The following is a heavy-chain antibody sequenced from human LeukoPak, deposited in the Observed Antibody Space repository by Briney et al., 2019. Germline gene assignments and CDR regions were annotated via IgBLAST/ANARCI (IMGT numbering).Heavy chain of an antibody. CDR3: ARARVSRGFSY. D-gene: IGHD6-13*01. CDR2: INHSGST. Sequence: SETLSLTCAVYGGSFSGYYWSWIRQPPGKGLEWIGEINHSGSTNYNPSLKGRVTISVDTSKNQFSLKLSSVTAADTAVYYCARARVSRGFSYWGQGTLVTVSS. V-gene: IGHV4-34*01. CDR1: GGSFSGYY. J-gene: IGHJ4*02.